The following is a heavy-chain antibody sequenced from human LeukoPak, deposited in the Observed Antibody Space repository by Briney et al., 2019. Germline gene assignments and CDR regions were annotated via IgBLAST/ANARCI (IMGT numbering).Heavy chain of an antibody. CDR3: ARVTGYMTEDYFDY. Sequence: SETLSLTCTVSGGSISSYYWSWIRQPPGKGLEWIGNIYYSGSTNYNPSLKSRVTISVDTSKNQFSLKLSSVTAADTAVYYCARVTGYMTEDYFDYWGQGTLITVSS. J-gene: IGHJ4*02. CDR1: GGSISSYY. V-gene: IGHV4-59*01. D-gene: IGHD6-13*01. CDR2: IYYSGST.